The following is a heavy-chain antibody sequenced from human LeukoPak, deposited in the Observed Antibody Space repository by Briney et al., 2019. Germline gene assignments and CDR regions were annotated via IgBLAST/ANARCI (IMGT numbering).Heavy chain of an antibody. D-gene: IGHD3-10*01. Sequence: PSETLSLTCTVSGYSISSGYCWGWIRQPPGKGLEWIGNIYHSGTTYYNPSLKSRVTISVDTSKNQFSLKLTSVTAADTAVYYCARDQDYYGSGSYWNYWGQGTLVTVSS. CDR1: GYSISSGYC. J-gene: IGHJ4*02. CDR3: ARDQDYYGSGSYWNY. V-gene: IGHV4-38-2*02. CDR2: IYHSGTT.